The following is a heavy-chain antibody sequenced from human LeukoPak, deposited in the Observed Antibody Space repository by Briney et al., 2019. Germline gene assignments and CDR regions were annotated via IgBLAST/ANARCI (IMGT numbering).Heavy chain of an antibody. V-gene: IGHV3-48*01. Sequence: PGGSLRLSCAASGFVFGSYTMNWVRQALGKGLEWISYISSNSGTIYYANSVKGRFTISRDNAKNSLYLQMNSLRVEDTAVYYCARGIAADGRGFWGQGTLVTVSS. J-gene: IGHJ4*02. D-gene: IGHD6-13*01. CDR1: GFVFGSYT. CDR3: ARGIAADGRGF. CDR2: ISSNSGTI.